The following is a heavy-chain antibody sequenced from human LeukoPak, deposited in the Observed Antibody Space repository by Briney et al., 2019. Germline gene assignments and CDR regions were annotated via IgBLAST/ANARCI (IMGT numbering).Heavy chain of an antibody. CDR3: ATHPQLRYLGDDGMDV. CDR2: ISSSSSYI. J-gene: IGHJ6*02. Sequence: PGGSLRLSCAASGFTFSSYAMNWVRQAPGKGLEWVSSISSSSSYIYYADSVKGRFTISRDNAKNSLYLQMNSLRAEDTAVYYCATHPQLRYLGDDGMDVWGQGTTVTVSS. V-gene: IGHV3-21*04. D-gene: IGHD3-9*01. CDR1: GFTFSSYA.